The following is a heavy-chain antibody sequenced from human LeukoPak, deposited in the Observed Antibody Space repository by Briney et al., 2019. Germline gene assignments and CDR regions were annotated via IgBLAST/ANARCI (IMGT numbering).Heavy chain of an antibody. CDR3: AKEGRSLQTY. Sequence: GGSLRLSCAASGFMFSSNWMSWVRLAPGKGLEWVANIKEDGTETYYVDSVKGRFTISRDNAKNSLYLQMNSLRVEDTAVYYCAKEGRSLQTYWGQGTLVTVSP. J-gene: IGHJ4*02. D-gene: IGHD5-24*01. V-gene: IGHV3-7*03. CDR2: IKEDGTET. CDR1: GFMFSSNW.